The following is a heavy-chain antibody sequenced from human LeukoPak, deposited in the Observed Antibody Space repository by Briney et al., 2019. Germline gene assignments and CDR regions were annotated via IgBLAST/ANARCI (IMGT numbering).Heavy chain of an antibody. CDR1: GFTVSDKH. V-gene: IGHV3-66*01. J-gene: IGHJ4*02. CDR2: IYSGGNT. D-gene: IGHD6-19*01. Sequence: PGGSLRLSCAVSGFTVSDKHMSWVRQAPGKGLERVSTIYSGGNTFYADSVKGRFTISRDNSKNTLYLQMNSLRAEDTAVYYCARAKIGSSGWPFDYWGQGTLVTVSS. CDR3: ARAKIGSSGWPFDY.